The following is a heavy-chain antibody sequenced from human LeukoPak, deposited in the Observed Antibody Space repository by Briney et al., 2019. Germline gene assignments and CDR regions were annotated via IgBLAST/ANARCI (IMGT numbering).Heavy chain of an antibody. V-gene: IGHV4-61*01. CDR1: GGPVRSASYY. CDR3: ARHLNDAFDI. J-gene: IGHJ3*02. Sequence: SETLSLTCTVSGGPVRSASYYWSWIRQPPGKGLEWIGYIYYSGSTNYNPSLKSRVTISVDTSKNQFSLKLSSVTAADTAVYYCARHLNDAFDIWGQGTMVTVSS. CDR2: IYYSGST.